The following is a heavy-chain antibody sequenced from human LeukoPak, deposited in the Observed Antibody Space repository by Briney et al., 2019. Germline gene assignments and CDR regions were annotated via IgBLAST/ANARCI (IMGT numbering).Heavy chain of an antibody. CDR2: IRYDGSNR. CDR1: GFTFSTYG. V-gene: IGHV3-30*02. CDR3: AKHDSIYDTIDD. J-gene: IGHJ4*02. D-gene: IGHD3-22*01. Sequence: GGSLRLSCAASGFTFSTYGMHWVRQAPGKGLEWVTLIRYDGSNRYYTDSVKGRFTISRDNSKNTLYLQMNSLRAEDTAVYYCAKHDSIYDTIDDWGQGTLVTVSS.